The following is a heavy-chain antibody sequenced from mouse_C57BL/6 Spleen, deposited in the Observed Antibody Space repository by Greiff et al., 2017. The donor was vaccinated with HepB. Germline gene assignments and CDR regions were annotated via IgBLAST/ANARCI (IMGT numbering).Heavy chain of an antibody. Sequence: EVHLQQSGPELVKPGASVKISCKASGYTFTDYYMNWVKQSHGKSLEWIGDINPNNGGTSYNQKFKGKATLTVDKSSSTAYMELRSLTSEDSAVYYCARSQLVDYWGQGTTLTVSS. CDR1: GYTFTDYY. V-gene: IGHV1-26*01. D-gene: IGHD4-1*02. CDR3: ARSQLVDY. CDR2: INPNNGGT. J-gene: IGHJ2*01.